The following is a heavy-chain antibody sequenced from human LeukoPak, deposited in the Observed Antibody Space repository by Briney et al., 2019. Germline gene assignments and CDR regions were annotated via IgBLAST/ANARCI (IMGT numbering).Heavy chain of an antibody. V-gene: IGHV3-15*07. J-gene: IGHJ4*02. Sequence: PGGSLRLSCAASGLIFNDAWMAWVRQAPGRGLEWVGRIKSKTDGASIDYAAPVKGRFTISRDDSKDTLYLQMDGLKADDTAVYYGSTRILTERNDYWGQGTLVTVSS. D-gene: IGHD2-15*01. CDR1: GLIFNDAW. CDR2: IKSKTDGASI. CDR3: STRILTERNDY.